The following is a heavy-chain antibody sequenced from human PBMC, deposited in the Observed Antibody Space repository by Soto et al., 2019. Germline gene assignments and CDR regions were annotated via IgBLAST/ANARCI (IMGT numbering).Heavy chain of an antibody. CDR2: IIPIFGTA. CDR1: GGTFSSYA. CDR3: ARGGGPSRAFYYYYGMDV. Sequence: QVQLVQSGAEVKKPGSSVKVSCKASGGTFSSYAISWVRQAPGQGLEWMGGIIPIFGTANYAQKFQGRVTITADESTSTAYMELSSLRSEDTAVYYCARGGGPSRAFYYYYGMDVWGQGTTVTVSS. J-gene: IGHJ6*02. V-gene: IGHV1-69*01.